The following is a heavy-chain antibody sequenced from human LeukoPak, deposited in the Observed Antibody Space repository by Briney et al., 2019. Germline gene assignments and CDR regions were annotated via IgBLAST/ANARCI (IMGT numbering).Heavy chain of an antibody. D-gene: IGHD6-13*01. CDR2: IYYSGST. CDR1: GGSISGYY. J-gene: IGHJ6*02. Sequence: SETLSLTCTVSGGSISGYYWSWLRQPPGKGLEWIGYIYYSGSTNYNPSLKSRVTISVDTSKNQFSLNLNSVTAADTAVYYCARVVHVGMGNSARYYGMDVWGQGTTVTVSS. V-gene: IGHV4-59*01. CDR3: ARVVHVGMGNSARYYGMDV.